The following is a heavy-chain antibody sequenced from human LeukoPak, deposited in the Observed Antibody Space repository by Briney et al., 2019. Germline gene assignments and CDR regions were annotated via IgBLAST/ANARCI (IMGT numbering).Heavy chain of an antibody. V-gene: IGHV1-46*01. Sequence: ASVKVSCKASGYTFTSYYMHWVRQAPGQGLEWMGIINPSGGSTSYAQKFQSRVTMTRDTSTSTVYMELSSLRSEDTAVYYCARGYSSSWFSGDYYGMDVWGQGTTVTVSS. J-gene: IGHJ6*02. CDR1: GYTFTSYY. D-gene: IGHD6-13*01. CDR3: ARGYSSSWFSGDYYGMDV. CDR2: INPSGGST.